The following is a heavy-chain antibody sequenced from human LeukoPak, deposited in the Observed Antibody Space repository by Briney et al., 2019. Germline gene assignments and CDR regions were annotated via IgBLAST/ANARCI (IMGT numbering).Heavy chain of an antibody. CDR3: ARSNNAGFDY. V-gene: IGHV3-7*01. D-gene: IGHD2-8*01. Sequence: PGGSLRLSCAASGFTFSSYWMSWVPQAPGKGLEWVANIKQDGSEKYYVDSVMGRFTISRDNHKNSLYLQMNSLRAEDTALYYCARSNNAGFDYWGQGTLVTVSS. CDR1: GFTFSSYW. J-gene: IGHJ4*02. CDR2: IKQDGSEK.